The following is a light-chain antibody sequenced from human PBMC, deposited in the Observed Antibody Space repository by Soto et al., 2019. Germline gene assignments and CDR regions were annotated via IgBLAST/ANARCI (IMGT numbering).Light chain of an antibody. Sequence: DIQMTQSPSTLPASVGDRVTITCRTSQNIHNWLAWYQQKPGKGPSLLIYKASNLESGVSSNFSGSGSGTEFTLTISSLQPDDIGTYYCQQNNRYPWTFGQGTKVEIK. J-gene: IGKJ1*01. CDR1: QNIHNW. CDR2: KAS. CDR3: QQNNRYPWT. V-gene: IGKV1-5*03.